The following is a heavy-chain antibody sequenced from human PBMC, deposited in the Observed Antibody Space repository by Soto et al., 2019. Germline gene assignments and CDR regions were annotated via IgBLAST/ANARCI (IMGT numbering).Heavy chain of an antibody. Sequence: SCAASGFTFSSYGMHWVRQAPGKGLEWVAVISYDGSNKYYADPVKGRFTISRDNSKNTLYLQMNSLRAEDTAVYYWGKDEGDCSGGICYAFDIWGQGTMVTVSS. V-gene: IGHV3-30*18. CDR1: GFTFSSYG. CDR2: ISYDGSNK. CDR3: GKDEGDCSGGICYAFDI. D-gene: IGHD2-15*01. J-gene: IGHJ3*02.